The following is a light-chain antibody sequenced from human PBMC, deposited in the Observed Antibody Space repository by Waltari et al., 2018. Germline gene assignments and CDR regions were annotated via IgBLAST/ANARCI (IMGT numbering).Light chain of an antibody. CDR2: EVS. CDR3: TSYTSTSTYVV. J-gene: IGLJ2*01. V-gene: IGLV2-18*02. CDR1: SSDVGSYNR. Sequence: QSALTQPPSVSGSPGRSVTISCTGTSSDVGSYNRVSWYQQPPGKAPKLMIYEVSNRPPGVPDRFSGSKSGNTASLTISGLQAEDEADYYCTSYTSTSTYVVFGGGTKLTVL.